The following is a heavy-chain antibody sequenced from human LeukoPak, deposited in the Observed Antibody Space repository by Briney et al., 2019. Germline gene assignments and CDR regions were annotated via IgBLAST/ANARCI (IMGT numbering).Heavy chain of an antibody. CDR2: IYYSGST. J-gene: IGHJ6*02. Sequence: SETLSLTCTVSDGSISSYYWSWIRQPPGKGLEWIGYIYYSGSTNYNPSLKSRVTISVDTSKNQFSLKLSSVTAADTAVYYCATSTVVTHYYYYGMDVWGQGTTVTVSS. V-gene: IGHV4-59*01. D-gene: IGHD4-23*01. CDR3: ATSTVVTHYYYYGMDV. CDR1: DGSISSYY.